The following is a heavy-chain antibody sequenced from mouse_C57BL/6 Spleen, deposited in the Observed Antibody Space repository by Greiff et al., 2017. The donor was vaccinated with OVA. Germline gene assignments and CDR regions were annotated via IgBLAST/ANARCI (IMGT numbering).Heavy chain of an antibody. J-gene: IGHJ2*01. CDR3: ARGGYREGYYFDY. Sequence: EVKLMESEGGLVQPGSSMKLSCTASGFTFSDYYMAWVRQVPEKGLEWVANIHYDGSSTYYLDSLKSRFIISRDNAKNILYLQMSSLKSEDTATYYCARGGYREGYYFDYWGQGTTLTVSS. V-gene: IGHV5-16*01. D-gene: IGHD2-14*01. CDR2: IHYDGSST. CDR1: GFTFSDYY.